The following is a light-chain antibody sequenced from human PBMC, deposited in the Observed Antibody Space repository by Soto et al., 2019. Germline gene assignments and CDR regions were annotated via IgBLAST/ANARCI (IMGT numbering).Light chain of an antibody. CDR1: QSVSSSD. Sequence: VLTQSPGTLSLPPGERATPFCRAGQSVSSSDLAWYQQKPDQAPRLLIYGASSRATGIPDRFSGSGSGTDFTLTISSLEPEDVAVYYCQHYRNSPLTFGGGTKVDI. CDR2: GAS. CDR3: QHYRNSPLT. V-gene: IGKV3-20*01. J-gene: IGKJ4*01.